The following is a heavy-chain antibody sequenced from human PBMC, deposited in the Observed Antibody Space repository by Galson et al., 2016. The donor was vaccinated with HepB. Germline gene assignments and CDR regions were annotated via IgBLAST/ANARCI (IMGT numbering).Heavy chain of an antibody. CDR3: ARGMGDRYAMDV. CDR2: LNRDGSST. D-gene: IGHD3-16*01. J-gene: IGHJ6*02. V-gene: IGHV3-74*01. CDR1: GFTFDTFW. Sequence: SLRLSCAASGFTFDTFWMAWVRQAPGKGLEWVSRLNRDGSSTDYADSVKGRFTISRDNAKNTVYVQMNSLRAEDTALYYCARGMGDRYAMDVWGQGTTVTVSS.